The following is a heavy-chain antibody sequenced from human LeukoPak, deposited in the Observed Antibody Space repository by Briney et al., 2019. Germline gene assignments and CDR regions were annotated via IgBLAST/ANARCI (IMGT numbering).Heavy chain of an antibody. CDR2: IWSDGSND. V-gene: IGHV3-33*06. D-gene: IGHD2-21*02. Sequence: PGRSLRLSCTASGFNFGSDAMHWVRQAPGKGLEWVAFIWSDGSNDHYADSVKGRFTISRDNSKNTLYLQMNSLRAEDTAVYYCAKDVTRTYYFDYWGQGTLVTVSS. J-gene: IGHJ4*02. CDR3: AKDVTRTYYFDY. CDR1: GFNFGSDA.